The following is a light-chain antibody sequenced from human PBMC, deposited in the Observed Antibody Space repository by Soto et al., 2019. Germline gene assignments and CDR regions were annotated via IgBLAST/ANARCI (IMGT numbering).Light chain of an antibody. Sequence: DIQLTQSPSFLSASLGDRVTITCRASQGIGSYLAWYQQNPGKAPRLLIYAASTLQSGVPSRFSGSGSDTEFTLTISSLQPEDFATYYCQQLNNYPLTFGGGTKVDI. CDR2: AAS. J-gene: IGKJ4*01. CDR3: QQLNNYPLT. V-gene: IGKV1-9*01. CDR1: QGIGSY.